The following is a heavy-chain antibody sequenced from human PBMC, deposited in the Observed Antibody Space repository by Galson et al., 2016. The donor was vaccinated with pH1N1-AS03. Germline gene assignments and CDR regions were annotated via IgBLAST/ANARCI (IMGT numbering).Heavy chain of an antibody. Sequence: SVKVSCKASGYTFTRNSVHWLRQAPGQRLEWLGWISTDYGKTAYSQKFQGRVTITKDTSASTAYMELISLQSEDTAVDYCARSDSFDIWGQGTMVTVSS. D-gene: IGHD1-14*01. CDR1: GYTFTRNS. V-gene: IGHV1-3*04. J-gene: IGHJ3*02. CDR2: ISTDYGKT. CDR3: ARSDSFDI.